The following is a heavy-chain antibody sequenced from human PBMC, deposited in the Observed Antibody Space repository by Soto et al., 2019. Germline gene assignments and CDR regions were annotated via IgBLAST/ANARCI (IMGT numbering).Heavy chain of an antibody. CDR2: VSPGGDTV. CDR1: GFPYSVYS. J-gene: IGHJ3*01. V-gene: IGHV3-48*02. Sequence: GGSLRLSCAASGFPYSVYSMDWVRQVPGKGLEWLAYVSPGGDTVHYADSVNGRFFISRDTPRNSVFLQMNSLRHEDTAVYYCVRGSRANCFDLWGPGTVVTVSS. CDR3: VRGSRANCFDL.